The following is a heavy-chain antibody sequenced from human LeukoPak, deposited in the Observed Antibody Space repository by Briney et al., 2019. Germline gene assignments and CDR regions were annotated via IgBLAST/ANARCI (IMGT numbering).Heavy chain of an antibody. J-gene: IGHJ5*02. Sequence: SETLSLTCAVYGGSFSGYYWSWIRQPPGKGLEWIGEINHSGSTNYNPSPKSRVTISVDTSKNQFSLTLSSVTAADTAVCYCARLESAAAGNRWFDPWGQGILVTVSS. CDR2: INHSGST. CDR1: GGSFSGYY. CDR3: ARLESAAAGNRWFDP. V-gene: IGHV4-34*01. D-gene: IGHD6-13*01.